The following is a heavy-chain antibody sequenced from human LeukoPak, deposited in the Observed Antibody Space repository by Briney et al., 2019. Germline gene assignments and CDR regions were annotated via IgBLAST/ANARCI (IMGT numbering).Heavy chain of an antibody. Sequence: PGGSLRLSCTVSGFTFSDYYMSWVRQAPGKGLEWVSYISSSGSMLHYADSVEGRFTISRDNSKNTLYLQMNSLRAEDTAVYYCAKDVSEVVPAAKDYWGQGTLVTVSS. CDR2: ISSSGSML. J-gene: IGHJ4*02. V-gene: IGHV3-11*04. CDR1: GFTFSDYY. D-gene: IGHD2-2*01. CDR3: AKDVSEVVPAAKDY.